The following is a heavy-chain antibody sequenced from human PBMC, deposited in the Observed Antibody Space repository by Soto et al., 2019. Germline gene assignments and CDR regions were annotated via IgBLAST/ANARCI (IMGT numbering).Heavy chain of an antibody. D-gene: IGHD6-6*01. V-gene: IGHV4-39*01. J-gene: IGHJ4*02. CDR3: ARSSIEPRVFMYPFDS. CDR2: IYYDGSM. CDR1: GDSITSSSHY. Sequence: SETLSLTCTVSGDSITSSSHYWGWIRQSPGKGLVNIANIYYDGSMYYIPSLKSRVAISLDTSKNQFSLSLNSVPAADTAVYYCARSSIEPRVFMYPFDSWGQGTLVTVSS.